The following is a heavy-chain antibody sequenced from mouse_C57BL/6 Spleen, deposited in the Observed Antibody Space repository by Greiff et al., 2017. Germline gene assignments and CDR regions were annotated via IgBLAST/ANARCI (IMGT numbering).Heavy chain of an antibody. D-gene: IGHD1-1*01. Sequence: QVQLQQSGAELVRPGASVKLSCKASGYTFTDYYINWVKQRPGQGLEWIARIYPGSGNTYYNEKFKGKATLTAEKSSSTAYMQLSSLTSEDSAVYFCARDYSLYYFDYWGQGTTLTVSS. CDR2: IYPGSGNT. J-gene: IGHJ2*01. V-gene: IGHV1-76*01. CDR3: ARDYSLYYFDY. CDR1: GYTFTDYY.